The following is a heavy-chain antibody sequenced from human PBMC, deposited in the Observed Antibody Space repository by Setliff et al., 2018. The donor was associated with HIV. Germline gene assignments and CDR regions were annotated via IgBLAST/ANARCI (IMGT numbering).Heavy chain of an antibody. CDR3: AKDLDGTIFDDAFDI. D-gene: IGHD3-3*01. CDR2: ISGSGGST. J-gene: IGHJ3*02. V-gene: IGHV3-23*01. CDR1: GFTFSSYA. Sequence: GGSLRLSCAASGFTFSSYAMSWVRQAPGRGLEWVSIISGSGGSTYYADSVKGRFTISRDNSKNTLYLQMNSLRAEDTAVYYCAKDLDGTIFDDAFDIWGQGTMVTVSS.